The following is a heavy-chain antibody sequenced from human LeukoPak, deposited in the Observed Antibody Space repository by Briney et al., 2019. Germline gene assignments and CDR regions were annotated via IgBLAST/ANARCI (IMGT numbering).Heavy chain of an antibody. D-gene: IGHD1-26*01. J-gene: IGHJ4*02. CDR1: GYTFTGYY. V-gene: IGHV1-2*02. Sequence: ASVKVSCKPSGYTFTGYYIHWVRQAPGLGLEWMGWISPNSGGTNYAQKFQGRVTMTRDTSISAAYMELSRLTFDDTAMYYCARVSYTGTYTYDYWGQGTLVTVSS. CDR2: ISPNSGGT. CDR3: ARVSYTGTYTYDY.